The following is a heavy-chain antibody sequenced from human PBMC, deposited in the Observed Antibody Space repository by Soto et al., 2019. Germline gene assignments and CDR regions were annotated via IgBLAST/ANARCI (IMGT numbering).Heavy chain of an antibody. V-gene: IGHV4-34*01. D-gene: IGHD4-17*01. CDR3: ARQMTTVTPIDY. Sequence: SETLSLTCAVYVGSFSGYYWSWIRQPPGKGLEWIGEINHSGSTNYNPSLKSRVTISVDTSKNQFSLKLSSVTAADTAVYYCARQMTTVTPIDYWGQGTLVTVSS. CDR2: INHSGST. J-gene: IGHJ4*02. CDR1: VGSFSGYY.